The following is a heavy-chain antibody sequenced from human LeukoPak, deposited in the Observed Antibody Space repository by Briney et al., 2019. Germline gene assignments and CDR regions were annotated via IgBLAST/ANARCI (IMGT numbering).Heavy chain of an antibody. CDR3: ARGRDSSSWPSDFDY. D-gene: IGHD6-13*01. V-gene: IGHV1-69*05. Sequence: ASVKVSCKASGGTFSSYAISWVRQAPGQGLECMGGIIPIFGTANYAQKFQGRVTMTRDTSTSTVYMELSSLRSEDTAVYYCARGRDSSSWPSDFDYWGQGTLVTVSS. CDR1: GGTFSSYA. J-gene: IGHJ4*02. CDR2: IIPIFGTA.